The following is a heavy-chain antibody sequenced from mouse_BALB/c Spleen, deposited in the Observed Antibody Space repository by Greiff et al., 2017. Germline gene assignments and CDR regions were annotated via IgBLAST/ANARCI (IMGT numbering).Heavy chain of an antibody. CDR3: ARWVDYFDY. J-gene: IGHJ2*01. CDR1: GFTFSSFG. V-gene: IGHV5-17*02. D-gene: IGHD1-1*02. CDR2: ISSGSSTI. Sequence: EVKVVESGGGLVQPGGSRKLSCAASGFTFSSFGMHWVRQAPEKGLEWVAYISSGSSTIYYADTVKGRFTISRDNPKNTLFLQMTSLRSEDTAMYYCARWVDYFDYWGQGTTLTVSS.